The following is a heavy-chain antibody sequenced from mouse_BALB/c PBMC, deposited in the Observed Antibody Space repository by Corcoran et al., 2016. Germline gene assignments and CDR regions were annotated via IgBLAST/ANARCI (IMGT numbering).Heavy chain of an antibody. V-gene: IGHV1-18*01. CDR3: ARLGGNPLYFDY. CDR2: INPNNGGT. J-gene: IGHJ2*01. Sequence: EVLLQQSGPELVKPGASVKIPCKASGYTFTDYNMDWVKQSHGKSLEWIGDINPNNGGTIYNQKFKGKATLTVDKSSSTAYMELRSLTSEDTAVYYCARLGGNPLYFDYWGQGTTLTVSS. CDR1: GYTFTDYN. D-gene: IGHD2-1*01.